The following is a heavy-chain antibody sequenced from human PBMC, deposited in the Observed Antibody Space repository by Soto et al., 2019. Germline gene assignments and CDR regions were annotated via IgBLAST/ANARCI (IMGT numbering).Heavy chain of an antibody. V-gene: IGHV4-31*03. CDR2: IYYSGST. D-gene: IGHD2-15*01. CDR1: GGSISSGGYY. CDR3: ARGYCSGGSCGYDYYYGMDV. Sequence: QVQLQESGPGLVKPSQTLSLTCIVSGGSISSGGYYWSWIRQHPGKGLEWIGYIYYSGSTYYNPSLKSGVTLSVDTSKNQFSLKLSSVTAADTAVYYCARGYCSGGSCGYDYYYGMDVWGQGTTVTVSS. J-gene: IGHJ6*02.